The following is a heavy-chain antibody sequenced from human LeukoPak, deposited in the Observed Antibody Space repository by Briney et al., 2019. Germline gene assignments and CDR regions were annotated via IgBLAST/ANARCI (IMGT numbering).Heavy chain of an antibody. D-gene: IGHD6-13*01. J-gene: IGHJ4*02. CDR1: GFSFDDYA. V-gene: IGHV3-9*01. Sequence: GRSLRLSCTASGFSFDDYAMPWVRQAPGKGLQWVSGIGRNGGGIVYADSVKGRFTISRDNAKNSLYLQMNSLGVEDTALYYCVKLTSAGFVDYWGRGTLVTVSS. CDR2: IGRNGGGI. CDR3: VKLTSAGFVDY.